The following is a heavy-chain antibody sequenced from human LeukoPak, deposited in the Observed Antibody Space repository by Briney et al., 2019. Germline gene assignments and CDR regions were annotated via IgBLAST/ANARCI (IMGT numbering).Heavy chain of an antibody. V-gene: IGHV4-34*01. J-gene: IGHJ4*02. D-gene: IGHD1-1*01. CDR1: GGSFSGYY. CDR3: ARDGVAERDY. CDR2: INHSGGT. Sequence: SETLSLTCAVYGGSFSGYYWSWIRQPPGKGLEWIGEINHSGGTNYNPSLKSRVTISVDTSKNQFSLKLSSVTAADTAVYYCARDGVAERDYWGQGTLVTVSS.